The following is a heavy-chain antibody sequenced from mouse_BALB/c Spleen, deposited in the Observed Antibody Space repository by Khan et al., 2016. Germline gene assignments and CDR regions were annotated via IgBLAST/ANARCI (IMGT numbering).Heavy chain of an antibody. V-gene: IGHV14-3*02. J-gene: IGHJ2*01. Sequence: EVQLQESGAELVKPGASVKLSCTASGFNIKDTYMHWVKQRPEQGLEWIGRIDPANGNTKYDPKFQGKATITADTSSNTAYLQLSSLTSEDTAVYYCAHRYDGYFDYWGQGTTLKVSS. CDR1: GFNIKDTY. CDR2: IDPANGNT. D-gene: IGHD2-14*01. CDR3: AHRYDGYFDY.